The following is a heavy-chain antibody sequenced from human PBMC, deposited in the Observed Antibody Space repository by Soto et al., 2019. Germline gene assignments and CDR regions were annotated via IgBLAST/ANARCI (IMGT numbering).Heavy chain of an antibody. Sequence: SETLSLTCTVSAGSISSYYWSWIRQPPGKGLEWIGYIYYSGSTNYNPSLKSRVTISVDTSKNQFSLKLSSVTAADTAVYYCARRNYGELGGPQRWFDSWCKGLLVTV. D-gene: IGHD4-17*01. V-gene: IGHV4-59*08. CDR1: AGSISSYY. CDR3: ARRNYGELGGPQRWFDS. CDR2: IYYSGST. J-gene: IGHJ5*01.